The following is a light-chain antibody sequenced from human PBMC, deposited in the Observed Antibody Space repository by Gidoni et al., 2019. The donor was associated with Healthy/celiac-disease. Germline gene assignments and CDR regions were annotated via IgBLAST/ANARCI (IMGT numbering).Light chain of an antibody. CDR1: QSVSSY. V-gene: IGKV3-11*01. CDR2: DAS. J-gene: IGKJ3*01. CDR3: QQRSNWPPLFT. Sequence: EIVLTQSPATLSLSPGERATLSCRASQSVSSYLDWYQQKPGQAPRLIIYDASNRATGIPARCSGSGSGTDFALTISSREHEDFAVDYYQQRSNWPPLFTFGPGTKVDIK.